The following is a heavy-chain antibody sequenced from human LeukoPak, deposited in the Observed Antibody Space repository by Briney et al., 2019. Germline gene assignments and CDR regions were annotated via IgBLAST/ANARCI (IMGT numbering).Heavy chain of an antibody. CDR3: AREEWQWLTIDY. J-gene: IGHJ4*02. V-gene: IGHV6-1*01. D-gene: IGHD6-19*01. CDR2: TFFRSKLYN. Sequence: SQTLSLTSAFSGDXVSSNSAVCNWIRQSPSRCLDWLGMTFFRSKLYNDYALSVKSRITINPDSSKNQFSLQLNSVTPEDTAVYYCAREEWQWLTIDYWGQGTLVTVSS. CDR1: GDXVSSNSAV.